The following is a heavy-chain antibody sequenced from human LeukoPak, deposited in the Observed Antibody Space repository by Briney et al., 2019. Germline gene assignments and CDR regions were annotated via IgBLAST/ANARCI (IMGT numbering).Heavy chain of an antibody. CDR1: GFTLSSSW. D-gene: IGHD5-12*01. J-gene: IGHJ4*02. CDR3: ARPIVTTINSLDD. Sequence: GGSLRLSCEASGFTLSSSWMHWVHQAPGKGLVWVSRIKNDGSDASYADSVKGRFTISRDNAKNTLYLQMNSLRAEDTAIYYCARPIVTTINSLDDWGQGTLVTVSS. V-gene: IGHV3-74*01. CDR2: IKNDGSDA.